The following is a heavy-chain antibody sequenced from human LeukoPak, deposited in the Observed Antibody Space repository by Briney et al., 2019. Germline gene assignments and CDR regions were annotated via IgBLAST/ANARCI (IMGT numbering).Heavy chain of an antibody. CDR2: INHSGST. J-gene: IGHJ4*02. D-gene: IGHD3-22*01. CDR1: GGSFSGYY. V-gene: IGHV4-34*01. CDR3: ARGTHRRVGYYY. Sequence: SETLSLTCAVYGGSFSGYYWSWIRQPPGKGLEWIGEINHSGSTNYNPSLKSRVTISVDTSKNQFSLKLSSVTAADTAVYYCARGTHRRVGYYYWGQGTLVTVSS.